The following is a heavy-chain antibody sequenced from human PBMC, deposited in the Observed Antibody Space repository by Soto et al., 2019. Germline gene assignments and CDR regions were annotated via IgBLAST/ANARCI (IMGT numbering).Heavy chain of an antibody. J-gene: IGHJ6*02. D-gene: IGHD3-10*01. Sequence: QVQLVESGGGVVQPGRSLRLSCAASGFTFNNYGMHWVRQAPGKGLEWVAVIWYDGSIKYYADSVKGRFTISRDNSKNTLYLQMNSLRAEDTAVYYCARDLWFRNYGMDVWGQGTTVTVSS. CDR2: IWYDGSIK. CDR1: GFTFNNYG. V-gene: IGHV3-33*01. CDR3: ARDLWFRNYGMDV.